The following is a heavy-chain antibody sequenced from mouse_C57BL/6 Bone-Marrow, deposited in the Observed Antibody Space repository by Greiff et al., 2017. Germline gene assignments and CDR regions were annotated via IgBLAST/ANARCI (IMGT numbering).Heavy chain of an antibody. Sequence: EVHLVESGGGLVKPGGSLKLSCAASGFTFSSYAMSWVRQTPEKRLEWVATISDGGSYTYYPDNVKGRFPISRDNAENNLYLQMSHLKSEDTAMYYCARGSADGYNYWGQGTTLTVSS. J-gene: IGHJ2*01. V-gene: IGHV5-4*01. CDR1: GFTFSSYA. CDR2: ISDGGSYT. D-gene: IGHD2-3*01. CDR3: ARGSADGYNY.